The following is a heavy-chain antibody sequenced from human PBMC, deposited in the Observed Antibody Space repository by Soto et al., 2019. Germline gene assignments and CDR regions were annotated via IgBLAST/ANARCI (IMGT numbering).Heavy chain of an antibody. CDR3: ARDRYSRDSIFDN. CDR2: IWFDGMTK. D-gene: IGHD2-21*02. CDR1: GFTLSSYG. Sequence: QVQLVESGGGVVQPGRSLRVSCAVSGFTLSSYGMHWVRQAPGKGLEWVAVIWFDGMTKFYADSVTGRFTISRDTSTNTVYLQMDSLRLEDTAMYHCARDRYSRDSIFDNWGQGTLVTVSS. V-gene: IGHV3-33*01. J-gene: IGHJ4*02.